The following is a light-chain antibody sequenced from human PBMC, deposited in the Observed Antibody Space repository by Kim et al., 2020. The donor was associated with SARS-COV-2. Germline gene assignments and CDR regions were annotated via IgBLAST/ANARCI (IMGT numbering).Light chain of an antibody. CDR3: QSYDRSMRTYV. J-gene: IGLJ1*01. CDR2: GNN. Sequence: QSVLTQPPSVSEAPGQRVTISCTGTSSNFGARSDSHWYQQLPGTAPKLFIYGNNNQPAGGPNRFSGSRSGTTSSLVITGVQAEDEADYYCQSYDRSMRTYVFGAGTKITVL. CDR1: SSNFGARSD. V-gene: IGLV1-40*01.